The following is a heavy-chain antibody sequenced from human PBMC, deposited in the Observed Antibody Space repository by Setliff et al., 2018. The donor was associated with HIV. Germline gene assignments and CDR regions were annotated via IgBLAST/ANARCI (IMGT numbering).Heavy chain of an antibody. D-gene: IGHD3-10*01. CDR1: GYTFTSYG. CDR2: TSAYNGNT. V-gene: IGHV1-18*01. CDR3: AREVPSNTGSYYKQY. Sequence: ASVKVSCKASGYTFTSYGISWVRQAPGQGLEWMGWTSAYNGNTNYAPKVHDRITLTMDISTTTAHLQLRSLRSDDTAVYFCAREVPSNTGSYYKQYWGQGTLVTVSS. J-gene: IGHJ4*02.